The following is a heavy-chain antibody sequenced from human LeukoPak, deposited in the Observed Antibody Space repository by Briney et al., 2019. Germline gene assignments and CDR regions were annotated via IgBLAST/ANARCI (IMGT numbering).Heavy chain of an antibody. J-gene: IGHJ4*02. CDR1: GYTFTGYY. Sequence: GASVKVSCKASGYTFTGYYMHWVRQAPGQGLEWMGWINPNNGNTNYAQKLQGRVTMTTDTSTSTAYMELRSLRSDDTAVYYCASGFLGGYDSNFDYWGQGTLVTVSS. CDR2: INPNNGNT. V-gene: IGHV1-18*04. D-gene: IGHD5-12*01. CDR3: ASGFLGGYDSNFDY.